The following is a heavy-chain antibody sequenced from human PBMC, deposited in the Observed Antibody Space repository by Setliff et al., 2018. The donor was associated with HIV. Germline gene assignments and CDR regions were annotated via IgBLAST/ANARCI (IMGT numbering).Heavy chain of an antibody. Sequence: SVKVSCKASRSTFNSHTINWVRQAPGQGLDWMGRIIPILGVANYAQRFQGKVTITADKSTSTAYMELTSLRFDDTAMYYCVRGVESPPHYTYYYMDVWGEGTMVTVSS. V-gene: IGHV1-69*02. CDR3: VRGVESPPHYTYYYMDV. D-gene: IGHD3-3*01. CDR2: IIPILGVA. CDR1: RSTFNSHT. J-gene: IGHJ6*03.